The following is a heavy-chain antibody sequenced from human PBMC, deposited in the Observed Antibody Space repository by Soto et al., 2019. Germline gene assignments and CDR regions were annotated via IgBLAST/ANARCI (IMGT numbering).Heavy chain of an antibody. CDR3: ARRLMIREVITHGMDV. J-gene: IGHJ6*02. CDR2: ISYSGST. D-gene: IGHD3-10*01. Sequence: PSETLSLTCTVSGGSISTSSYNWGWIRQPPGKGLEWIGYISYSGSTNYNPSLKNRVTMSVDTSKNQFSLKLSSVTAADTAVYYCARRLMIREVITHGMDVWGQGTTVTVSS. CDR1: GGSISTSSYN. V-gene: IGHV4-61*05.